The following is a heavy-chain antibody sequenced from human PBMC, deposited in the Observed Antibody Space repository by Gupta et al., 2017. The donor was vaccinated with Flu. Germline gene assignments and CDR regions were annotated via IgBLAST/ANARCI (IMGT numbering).Heavy chain of an antibody. V-gene: IGHV3-7*01. D-gene: IGHD1-1*01. CDR2: IKQDGSEE. Sequence: EVQLVESGGCVVQPGGSLRLSCAASGFPFSSFWMSWVRQAPGKGLEWVGNIKQDGSEENYVDSVKGRFTISRDNAKNSLFLQMNSLRAEDTAVYYCARGGKLADYWGQGTLVTVSS. CDR3: ARGGKLADY. J-gene: IGHJ4*02. CDR1: GFPFSSFW.